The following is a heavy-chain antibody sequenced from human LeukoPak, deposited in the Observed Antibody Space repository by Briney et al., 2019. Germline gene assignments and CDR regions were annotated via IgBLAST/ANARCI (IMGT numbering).Heavy chain of an antibody. Sequence: SVKVSCKASGYTFTYRYLHWVRQAPGQALEWMGWITPFNGNTNYAQKFQDRVTITRDRSMSTAYMELSSLRSEDTAMYYCARGAVAGNHDAFDIWGQGTMVTVSS. D-gene: IGHD6-19*01. CDR2: ITPFNGNT. J-gene: IGHJ3*02. V-gene: IGHV1-45*02. CDR1: GYTFTYRY. CDR3: ARGAVAGNHDAFDI.